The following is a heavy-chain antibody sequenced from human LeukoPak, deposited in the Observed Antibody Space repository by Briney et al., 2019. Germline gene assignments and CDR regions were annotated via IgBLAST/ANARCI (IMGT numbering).Heavy chain of an antibody. Sequence: GGSLRLSCAASGFTFDDYAMHWVRQAPGKGLEWVSGISWNSGSIGYADSVKGRFTISRDNAKNSLYLQMNSLRAEDMALYYCAKGTNNGAFDIWGQGTMVTVSS. J-gene: IGHJ3*02. CDR1: GFTFDDYA. CDR3: AKGTNNGAFDI. D-gene: IGHD1/OR15-1a*01. CDR2: ISWNSGSI. V-gene: IGHV3-9*03.